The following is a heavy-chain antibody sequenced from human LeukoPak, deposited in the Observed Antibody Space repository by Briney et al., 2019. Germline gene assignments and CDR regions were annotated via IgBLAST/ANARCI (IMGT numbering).Heavy chain of an antibody. CDR1: GGSIRSGDYY. CDR2: IYHSGIT. D-gene: IGHD3-10*01. J-gene: IGHJ4*02. Sequence: PSETLSLTCTVSGGSIRSGDYYGGWIRQHPGKGLEWIGYIYHSGITYYNPSLKSRLIISVDTSKNQFSLKLSSVTAADTAVYYCVRYYYDSGSYSYFDHWGQGTLVSVSS. V-gene: IGHV4-31*03. CDR3: VRYYYDSGSYSYFDH.